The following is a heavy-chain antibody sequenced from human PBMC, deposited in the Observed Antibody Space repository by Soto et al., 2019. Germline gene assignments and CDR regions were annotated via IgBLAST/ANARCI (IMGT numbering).Heavy chain of an antibody. CDR1: GFTFSSYA. Sequence: GGSLRLSCAASGFTFSSYAMSWVRQAPGKGLEWVSAISGSGGSTYYADSVKGRFTISRDNSKNTLYLQMNSLRAEDTAVYYCAKEEGYCSSCGYDQDEYFQHWGQGTLVTVSS. J-gene: IGHJ1*01. CDR3: AKEEGYCSSCGYDQDEYFQH. V-gene: IGHV3-23*01. CDR2: ISGSGGST. D-gene: IGHD2-2*01.